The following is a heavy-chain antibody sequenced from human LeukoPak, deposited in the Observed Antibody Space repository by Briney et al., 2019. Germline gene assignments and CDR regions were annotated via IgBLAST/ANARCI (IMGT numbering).Heavy chain of an antibody. Sequence: ASVKVSCKASGYTFTGYYMHWVRQAPGQGLEWMGWMNPNSGNTGYAQKFQGRVSITRNNSISTAYMELSSLRSEDTAVYCCARGPYDSSGYRFDYWGQGTLVTVSS. V-gene: IGHV1-8*03. CDR1: GYTFTGYY. D-gene: IGHD3-22*01. CDR2: MNPNSGNT. J-gene: IGHJ4*02. CDR3: ARGPYDSSGYRFDY.